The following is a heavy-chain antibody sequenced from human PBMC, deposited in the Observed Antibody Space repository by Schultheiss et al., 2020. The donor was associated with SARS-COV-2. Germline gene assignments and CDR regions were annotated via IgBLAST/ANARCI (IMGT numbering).Heavy chain of an antibody. CDR1: GGSINGYY. Sequence: SQTLSLTCTVSGGSINGYYWSWIRQHPGKGLEWIGYIYYNGGTYYNASLNSRVTISVDTSKNQFSLKLSSVTAADTAVYYCAREPRYCSSTSCYLWFDPWGHGTLVTVSS. V-gene: IGHV4-31*03. CDR2: IYYNGGT. CDR3: AREPRYCSSTSCYLWFDP. J-gene: IGHJ5*02. D-gene: IGHD2-2*01.